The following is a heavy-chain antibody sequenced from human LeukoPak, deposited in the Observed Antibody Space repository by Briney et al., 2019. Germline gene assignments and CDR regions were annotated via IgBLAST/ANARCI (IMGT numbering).Heavy chain of an antibody. J-gene: IGHJ5*02. V-gene: IGHV1-8*01. Sequence: ASVKVSCKASGYTFTSYDINWVRQATGQGLEWMGWMNPNSGNTGYAQKFQGRVTMTRTTSISTAYMELSSLRSEDTAVYYGARGPKAWMEPYNWFDPWGQGTLVTVSS. CDR1: GYTFTSYD. CDR3: ARGPKAWMEPYNWFDP. CDR2: MNPNSGNT. D-gene: IGHD1-1*01.